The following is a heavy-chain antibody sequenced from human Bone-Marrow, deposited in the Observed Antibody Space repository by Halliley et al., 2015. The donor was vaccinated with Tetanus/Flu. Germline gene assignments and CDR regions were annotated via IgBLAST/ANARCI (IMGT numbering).Heavy chain of an antibody. CDR2: IYYSGGT. J-gene: IGHJ6*02. V-gene: IGHV4-59*01. CDR1: GGSIGNYS. Sequence: LRLSCTVSGGSIGNYSWTWIRQPPGKGLEWIGYIYYSGGTNYNRSLKSRVTISVDKSKKQFSVNLRSVTAADTAVYYCAREAYSYYAMDVWGQGTTVIVSS. CDR3: AREAYSYYAMDV.